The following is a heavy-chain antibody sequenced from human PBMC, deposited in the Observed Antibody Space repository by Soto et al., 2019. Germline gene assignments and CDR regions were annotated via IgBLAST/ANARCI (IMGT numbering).Heavy chain of an antibody. CDR3: AKVVAATYYFDY. J-gene: IGHJ4*02. Sequence: QLQLQESGPGLVKPSETLSHTCTVSGGSISSSSYYWGWIRQPPGTGLEWIGSIYYSGSTYYNPSLKSRVTISVDTSKNQFSLKLSSMTAADTAVYYCAKVVAATYYFDYWGQGTLVTVSS. CDR2: IYYSGST. V-gene: IGHV4-39*01. CDR1: GGSISSSSYY. D-gene: IGHD2-15*01.